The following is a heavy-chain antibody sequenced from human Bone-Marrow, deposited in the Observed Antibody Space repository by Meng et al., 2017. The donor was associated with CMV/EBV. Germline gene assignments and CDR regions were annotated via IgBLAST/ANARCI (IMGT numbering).Heavy chain of an antibody. J-gene: IGHJ5*02. D-gene: IGHD3-22*01. Sequence: SETLSLTCTVSGGSISSSSYYWGWIRQPPGKGLEWIGSIYYSGSTYYNPSLKSRVTISVDTSKNQFSLKLSSVTAADTAVYYCARDYYDSTPYRWFAPWGQGNLVNVSS. V-gene: IGHV4-39*07. CDR2: IYYSGST. CDR3: ARDYYDSTPYRWFAP. CDR1: GGSISSSSYY.